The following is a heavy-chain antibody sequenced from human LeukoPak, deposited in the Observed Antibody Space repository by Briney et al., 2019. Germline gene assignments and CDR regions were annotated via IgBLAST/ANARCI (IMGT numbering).Heavy chain of an antibody. CDR1: GGSLSSGDYY. CDR3: VRRYFYASGNWFDP. D-gene: IGHD3-10*01. Sequence: SQTLSLTCSVSGGSLSSGDYYWSWIRQPPGKGLEWIGYIYYSGSTYYNPSLKGRLTISVDTSKNQFSLKLSSVTAADTAVYYCVRRYFYASGNWFDPWGQGTLVTVSS. J-gene: IGHJ5*02. V-gene: IGHV4-30-4*01. CDR2: IYYSGST.